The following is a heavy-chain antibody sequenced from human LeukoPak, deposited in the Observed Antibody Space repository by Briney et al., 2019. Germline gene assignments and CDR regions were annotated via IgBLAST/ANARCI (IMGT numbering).Heavy chain of an antibody. J-gene: IGHJ6*02. CDR1: GFTFSSCG. V-gene: IGHV3-30*18. Sequence: GKSLRLSCAVSGFTFSSCGMHWVRHAPGQGLGWGAVISYDGSNKYYADSVKGRFAIPRDNSKDTLYLQMNSLRAEDTAGYYCAKEEDSSSWDQYYYYCYGMDVWGQGTTVTVSS. CDR2: ISYDGSNK. CDR3: AKEEDSSSWDQYYYYCYGMDV. D-gene: IGHD6-13*01.